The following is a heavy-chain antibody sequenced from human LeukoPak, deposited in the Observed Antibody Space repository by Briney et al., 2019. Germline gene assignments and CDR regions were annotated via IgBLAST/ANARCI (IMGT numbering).Heavy chain of an antibody. CDR2: IKSDGSST. CDR3: ARDGYNSDFGDY. CDR1: GFTFSRYW. V-gene: IGHV3-74*01. Sequence: GSLRLSCAASGFTFSRYWVHWVRQAPGKGLVWVSRIKSDGSSTNYADSVKGRFTISRDNAKNTLYLQMNSLRAEDTAVYYCARDGYNSDFGDYWGQGTLVTXSS. D-gene: IGHD5-24*01. J-gene: IGHJ4*02.